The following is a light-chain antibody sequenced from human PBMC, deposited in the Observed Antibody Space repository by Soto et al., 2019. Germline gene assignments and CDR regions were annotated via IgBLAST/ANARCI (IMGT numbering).Light chain of an antibody. J-gene: IGKJ1*01. CDR2: KAS. CDR3: QHYNSYSEA. Sequence: DIQMTQSPSTLSGSVGDRVTITCRASQTISSWLAWYQQKPGKAPKLLIYKASTLKSGVPSRVSGSGSGTEFTLTISSLQPEDFATYECQHYNSYSEAFGEGTKVE. V-gene: IGKV1-5*03. CDR1: QTISSW.